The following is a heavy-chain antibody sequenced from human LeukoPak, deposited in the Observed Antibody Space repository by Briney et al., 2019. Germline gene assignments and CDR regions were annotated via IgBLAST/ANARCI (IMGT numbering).Heavy chain of an antibody. V-gene: IGHV1-69*13. CDR2: IIPIFGTA. D-gene: IGHD6-13*01. J-gene: IGHJ4*02. CDR1: GGTFSSYA. CDR3: ARFSGYSTYGSFDY. Sequence: ASAKVSCKASGGTFSSYAISWVRQAPGQGLEWMGGIIPIFGTANYAQKFQGRVTITAGESTSTAYMELSSLRSEDTAVYYCARFSGYSTYGSFDYWGQGTLVTVSS.